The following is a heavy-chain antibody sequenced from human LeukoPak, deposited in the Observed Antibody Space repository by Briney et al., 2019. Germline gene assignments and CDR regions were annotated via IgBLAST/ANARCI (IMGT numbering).Heavy chain of an antibody. CDR1: GFTFSSYG. V-gene: IGHV3-30*18. CDR2: ISYDGSNK. Sequence: GGSLRLSCAASGFTFSSYGMHWVRQAPGKGLEWVAVISYDGSNKYYADSVKGRFTISRDNSKNTLYLQMNSLSAEDTALYYCAKSPGTLVVGAFDSWGQGTLVTVSS. D-gene: IGHD1-26*01. J-gene: IGHJ4*02. CDR3: AKSPGTLVVGAFDS.